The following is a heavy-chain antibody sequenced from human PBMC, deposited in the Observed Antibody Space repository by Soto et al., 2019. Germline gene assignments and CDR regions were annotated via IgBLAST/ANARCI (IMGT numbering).Heavy chain of an antibody. V-gene: IGHV4-61*08. CDR2: IYASGAT. CDR1: GGSISSGDYY. J-gene: IGHJ4*02. D-gene: IGHD3-10*01. Sequence: PSETLSLTCTVSGGSISSGDYYWSWIRQPPGGTLEWIGYIYASGATTYNPSLESRVTMSVDMPNNEFSLELTSLTAADTAVYYCARSHSFDGSIYHYYFDFWGQGTLVTVSS. CDR3: ARSHSFDGSIYHYYFDF.